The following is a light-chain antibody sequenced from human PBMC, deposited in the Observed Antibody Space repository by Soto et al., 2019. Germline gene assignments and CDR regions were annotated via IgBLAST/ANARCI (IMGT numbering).Light chain of an antibody. CDR1: SSDVGGYNY. V-gene: IGLV2-14*01. J-gene: IGLJ1*01. CDR3: SSYTSSSTLFV. CDR2: EVS. Sequence: QSALTQDASVSGSPGQSITISCTGTSSDVGGYNYVSWYQQHPGKAPKLMIYEVSNRPSGVSNRFSGSKSGNTASLTISGLQAEDEADYYCSSYTSSSTLFVFGTGTKVIVL.